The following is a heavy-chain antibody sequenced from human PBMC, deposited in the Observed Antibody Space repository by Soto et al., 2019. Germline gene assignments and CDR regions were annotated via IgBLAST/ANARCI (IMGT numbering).Heavy chain of an antibody. CDR3: ARMYYYDSSGYQDSFDI. V-gene: IGHV4-59*08. CDR1: GGSISSYY. J-gene: IGHJ3*02. Sequence: QVQLQESGPGLVKPSETLSLTCTVSGGSISSYYWSWIRQPPGKGLEWIGYIYYSGSTNYNPSLKSRVTISVDTSKNQFSLKLSSVTAADTAVYYCARMYYYDSSGYQDSFDIWGQGTMVTVSS. CDR2: IYYSGST. D-gene: IGHD3-22*01.